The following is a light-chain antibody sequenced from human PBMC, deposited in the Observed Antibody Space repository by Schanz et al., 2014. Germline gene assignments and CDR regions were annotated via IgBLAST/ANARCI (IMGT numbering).Light chain of an antibody. V-gene: IGLV2-8*01. J-gene: IGLJ3*02. CDR2: DVS. CDR3: SSYGGSNNVM. Sequence: QSALTQPASVSGSPGQSVAISCTGTSSDVGGYNYVSWYQHHPGKAPKLMIYDVSKRPSGVPDRFSGSKSGNTASLTVSGLQAEDEADYYCSSYGGSNNVMFGGGTKLTVL. CDR1: SSDVGGYNY.